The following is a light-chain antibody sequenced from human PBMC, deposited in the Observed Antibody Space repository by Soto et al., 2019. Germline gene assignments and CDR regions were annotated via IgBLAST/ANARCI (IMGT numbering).Light chain of an antibody. CDR2: GAS. V-gene: IGKV3-15*01. CDR3: QRHTSSPWT. CDR1: QSVSSN. J-gene: IGKJ1*01. Sequence: EIVMTQSPATLSVSPGERATLSCRASQSVSSNLAWYQQKPGQAPRLLIYGASTRATGIPDRFSGSGSGTDFTLTISRLEPEDFAVYYCQRHTSSPWTFGQGTKVDIK.